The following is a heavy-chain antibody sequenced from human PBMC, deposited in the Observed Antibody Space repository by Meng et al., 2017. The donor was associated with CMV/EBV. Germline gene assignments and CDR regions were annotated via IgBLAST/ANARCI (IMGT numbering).Heavy chain of an antibody. D-gene: IGHD2-15*01. J-gene: IGHJ6*02. Sequence: ASVKVSCKASGYTFTSYGISWVRQAPRQGLEWMGWISAYNGNTNYAQKLQGRVTMTTDTSTSTAYMELRSLRSDDTAVYYCARQCEWGGGSCYGYYYYGMDVWGQGTTVTVSS. CDR2: ISAYNGNT. CDR1: GYTFTSYG. CDR3: ARQCEWGGGSCYGYYYYGMDV. V-gene: IGHV1-18*01.